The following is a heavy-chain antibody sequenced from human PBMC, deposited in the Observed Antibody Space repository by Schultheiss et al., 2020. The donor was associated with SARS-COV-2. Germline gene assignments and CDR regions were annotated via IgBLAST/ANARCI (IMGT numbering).Heavy chain of an antibody. CDR2: IFSGGNT. Sequence: GESLKISCAASGFTVGSNYMNWVRQAPGKGLEWISVIFSGGNTYYADSVKGRFIISRDNSKNTLYLQMNSLRAEDTAVYYCARDAAAAGYFDYWGQGTLVTVSS. D-gene: IGHD6-13*01. CDR1: GFTVGSNY. CDR3: ARDAAAAGYFDY. J-gene: IGHJ4*02. V-gene: IGHV3-66*02.